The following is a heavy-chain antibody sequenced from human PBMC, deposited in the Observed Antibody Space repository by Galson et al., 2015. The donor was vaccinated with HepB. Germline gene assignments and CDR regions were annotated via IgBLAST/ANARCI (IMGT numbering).Heavy chain of an antibody. Sequence: SLRLSCAASGFTFSNAWMNWVRQAPGKGLEWVGRIKSKTDGGTTDYAAPVKGRFTISRDDSKNTLYLRMNSLKTEDTAVYYCRWFGELRNYGMDVWGQGTTVTVSS. CDR3: RWFGELRNYGMDV. J-gene: IGHJ6*02. CDR1: GFTFSNAW. D-gene: IGHD3-10*01. CDR2: IKSKTDGGTT. V-gene: IGHV3-15*07.